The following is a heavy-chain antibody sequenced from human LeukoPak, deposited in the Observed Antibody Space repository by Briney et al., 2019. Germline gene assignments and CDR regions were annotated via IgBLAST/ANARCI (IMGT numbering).Heavy chain of an antibody. V-gene: IGHV4-61*02. CDR3: ASAKTDFWSGYYSY. Sequence: PSETLSLTCTVSGGSISSGSYYWSWIGQPPGKGLEWIGRIYTSGSTNYNPSHKRRVTISLDTSKNQLSLKLSSVTAADTAVYYCASAKTDFWSGYYSYWGQGTLVTVSS. D-gene: IGHD3-3*01. J-gene: IGHJ4*02. CDR1: GGSISSGSYY. CDR2: IYTSGST.